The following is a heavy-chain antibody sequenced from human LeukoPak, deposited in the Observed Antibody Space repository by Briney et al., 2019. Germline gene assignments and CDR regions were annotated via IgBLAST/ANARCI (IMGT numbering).Heavy chain of an antibody. CDR2: TSSSSSYI. CDR1: GFTFSSYS. CDR3: ARASVDYFDY. J-gene: IGHJ4*02. V-gene: IGHV3-21*01. Sequence: GGSLRLSCAASGFTFSSYSMNWVRQAPGKGLEWVSSTSSSSSYIYYADSVKGRFTISRDSAKNSLYLQMNSLRAEDTAVYYCARASVDYFDYRGQGTLVTVSS.